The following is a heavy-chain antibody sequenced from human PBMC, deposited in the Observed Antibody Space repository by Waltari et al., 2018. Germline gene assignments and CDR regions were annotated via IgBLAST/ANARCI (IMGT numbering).Heavy chain of an antibody. Sequence: EMQLVESGGGLVQPGGSLRLSCAASGLNVDNNYMSWVRQAPGQGLEWVAAIYSGGATYYADSVKGRFLISRDSSTNTLNLQLNDVRADDTAIYYCVMWELVWLHGTDVWGQGTTVTVSS. CDR1: GLNVDNNY. D-gene: IGHD1-26*01. J-gene: IGHJ6*02. CDR3: VMWELVWLHGTDV. V-gene: IGHV3-66*01. CDR2: IYSGGAT.